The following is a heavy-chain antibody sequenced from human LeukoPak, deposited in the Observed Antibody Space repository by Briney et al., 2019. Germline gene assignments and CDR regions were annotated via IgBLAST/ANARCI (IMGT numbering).Heavy chain of an antibody. CDR1: GFTFSTYA. Sequence: PGGSLRLSCAASGFTFSTYAMTWVRQAPAKGLQWVSAISDSGVNTFYADSVKGRFTISRDNSKNTLYLQMNSLRAEDTAVYYCAKDLGSRDGYYFDYWGQGTLVTVSS. V-gene: IGHV3-23*01. CDR3: AKDLGSRDGYYFDY. CDR2: ISDSGVNT. D-gene: IGHD6-13*01. J-gene: IGHJ4*02.